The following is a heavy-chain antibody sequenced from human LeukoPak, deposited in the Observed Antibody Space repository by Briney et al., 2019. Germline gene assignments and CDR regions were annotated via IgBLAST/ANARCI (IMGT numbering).Heavy chain of an antibody. V-gene: IGHV4-34*01. J-gene: IGHJ2*01. D-gene: IGHD2-21*02. CDR2: INHSGST. CDR1: GGSFSGYY. Sequence: SETLSLTCAVYGGSFSGYYWSWIRQPPGKGLEWIGEINHSGSTNYNPSLKSRVTISVDTSKNQFSLKLSSVTAADTAVYYCARGGRIVVVTAILRYWYSDLWGRGTLVTVSS. CDR3: ARGGRIVVVTAILRYWYSDL.